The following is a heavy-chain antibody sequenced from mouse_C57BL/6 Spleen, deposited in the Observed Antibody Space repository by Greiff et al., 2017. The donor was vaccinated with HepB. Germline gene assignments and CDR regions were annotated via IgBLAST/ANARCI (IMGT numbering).Heavy chain of an antibody. CDR3: VSSYDGYYVAWFAY. J-gene: IGHJ3*01. V-gene: IGHV10-3*01. CDR2: IRSKSSNYAT. Sequence: EVQLVESGGGLVQPKGSLKLSCAASGFTFNTYAMHWVRQAPGKGLEWVARIRSKSSNYATYYADSVKDRFTISRDDSQSMLYLQMNNLKTEDTAMYYCVSSYDGYYVAWFAYWGQGTLVTVSA. D-gene: IGHD2-3*01. CDR1: GFTFNTYA.